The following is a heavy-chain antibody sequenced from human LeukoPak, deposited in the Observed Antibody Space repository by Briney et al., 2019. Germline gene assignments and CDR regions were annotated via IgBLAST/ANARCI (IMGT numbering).Heavy chain of an antibody. D-gene: IGHD6-13*01. CDR3: AKVSSSLNYFDY. Sequence: GGSLRLSSAAPRYSSSTTTTRWVPDALGEGLGRVSTFSGSGGRTNYADSVKGRFTISRDNSKNTLYLQMNSLRAEGTAVYYCAKVSSSLNYFDYWVQGAPVTVSS. CDR1: RYSSSTTT. CDR2: FSGSGGRT. J-gene: IGHJ4*02. V-gene: IGHV3-23*01.